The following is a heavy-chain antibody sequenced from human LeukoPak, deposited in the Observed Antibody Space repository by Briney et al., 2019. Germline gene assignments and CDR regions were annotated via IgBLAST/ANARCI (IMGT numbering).Heavy chain of an antibody. V-gene: IGHV3-66*02. D-gene: IGHD6-19*01. J-gene: IGHJ4*02. CDR1: GFTVSSNY. Sequence: GGPLRLSCAASGFTVSSNYMSWVRQAPGKGLELVSVIYSGGSTYYADSVKGRFTISRDNSKNTLYLQMNSLRAEDTAVYYCARSYSSGCFDYWGQGTLVTVSS. CDR3: ARSYSSGCFDY. CDR2: IYSGGST.